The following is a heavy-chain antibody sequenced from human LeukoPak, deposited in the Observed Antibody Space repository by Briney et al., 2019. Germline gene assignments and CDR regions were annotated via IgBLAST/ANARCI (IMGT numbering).Heavy chain of an antibody. Sequence: PGGSLRLSCAASGFTFSSYGMHWVRQAPGKGLEWVAVISYDGSNKYYADSVKGRFTISRDNSKSTLYLQMNSLRVEDTTVYYCVYGSGEVRFDPWGQGTLVTVSS. CDR2: ISYDGSNK. CDR3: VYGSGEVRFDP. V-gene: IGHV3-30*03. D-gene: IGHD3-10*01. CDR1: GFTFSSYG. J-gene: IGHJ5*02.